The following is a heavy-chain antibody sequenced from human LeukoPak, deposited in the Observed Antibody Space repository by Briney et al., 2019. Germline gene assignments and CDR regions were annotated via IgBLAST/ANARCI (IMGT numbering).Heavy chain of an antibody. CDR3: GKADKSRGIALAAVIVH. CDR1: GFTFSRYA. J-gene: IGHJ4*02. V-gene: IGHV3-23*01. Sequence: PGGSLRLSCAASGFTFSRYAMGWVRQAPGMGLEWVPVVSSSGGSTYYADSVTGRFTISRDNSKNTLYLQMNSLRAEDTAVYYCGKADKSRGIALAAVIVHWGQGTLVTVSS. D-gene: IGHD6-19*01. CDR2: VSSSGGST.